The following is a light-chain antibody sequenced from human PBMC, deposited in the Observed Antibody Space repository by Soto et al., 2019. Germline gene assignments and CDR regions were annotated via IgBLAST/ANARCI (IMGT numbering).Light chain of an antibody. V-gene: IGKV3-15*01. CDR3: QQYNNWPPRA. J-gene: IGKJ1*01. CDR1: QSVSSN. CDR2: GAS. Sequence: EIVMTQSPATLSVSPGERATLSCRASQSVSSNLAWYQQKPGQAPRLLLYGASTRATGIPARFTGSGCGTEFTLTISSLQSEDFAVYYCQQYNNWPPRAFGQGTKVEIK.